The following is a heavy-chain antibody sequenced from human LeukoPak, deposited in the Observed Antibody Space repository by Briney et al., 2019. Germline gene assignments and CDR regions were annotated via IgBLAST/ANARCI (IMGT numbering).Heavy chain of an antibody. Sequence: GGSLRLSCTTSGIIFRNYWIHWVRQAPGKGLVWVSHITQDGSSTFYADSVKCRFTTSRDNAKNTVFLQMNSLTAEDTGVYYCATDDYRGLGYWGQGILVTVSS. CDR2: ITQDGSST. D-gene: IGHD4-11*01. V-gene: IGHV3-74*01. J-gene: IGHJ4*02. CDR1: GIIFRNYW. CDR3: ATDDYRGLGY.